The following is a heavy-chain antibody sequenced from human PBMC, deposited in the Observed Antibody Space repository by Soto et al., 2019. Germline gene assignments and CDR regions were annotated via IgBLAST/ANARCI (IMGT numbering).Heavy chain of an antibody. J-gene: IGHJ4*02. D-gene: IGHD3-22*01. CDR3: AKDPSYYYDSSGYNN. CDR2: ISGSGGST. Sequence: PGGSRRLSCAASGFTFSSYAMSWVRQAPGKGLEWVSAISGSGGSTYYADSVKGRFTISRDNSKNTLYLQMNSLRAEDTAVYYRAKDPSYYYDSSGYNNWGQGTLVTVSS. V-gene: IGHV3-23*01. CDR1: GFTFSSYA.